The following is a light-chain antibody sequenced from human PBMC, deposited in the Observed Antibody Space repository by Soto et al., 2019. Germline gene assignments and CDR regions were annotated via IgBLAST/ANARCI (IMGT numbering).Light chain of an antibody. CDR2: KAS. V-gene: IGKV1-5*03. J-gene: IGKJ1*01. CDR1: KSISSW. CDR3: QQYNSYSRT. Sequence: DIQMTQSPSTLSASVGDRVTITCRASKSISSWLAWYQQKPGKAPKLLIYKASSLESGVPSRFSGSGSGTEFTLTISRLQPDDFATYYCQQYNSYSRTFGQGTKVEIK.